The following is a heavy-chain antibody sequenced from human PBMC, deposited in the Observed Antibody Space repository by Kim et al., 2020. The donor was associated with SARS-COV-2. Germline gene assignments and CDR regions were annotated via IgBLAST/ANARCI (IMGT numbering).Heavy chain of an antibody. CDR1: GFTFSSYS. D-gene: IGHD3-3*01. CDR3: ARAGFLEWLLSPRYYFDY. CDR2: ISSSSSYI. V-gene: IGHV3-21*01. Sequence: GGSLRLSCAASGFTFSSYSMNWVRQAPGKGLEWVSSISSSSSYIYYADSVKGRFTISRDNAKNSLYLQMNSLRAEDTAVYYCARAGFLEWLLSPRYYFDYWGPGNLVTVSS. J-gene: IGHJ4*02.